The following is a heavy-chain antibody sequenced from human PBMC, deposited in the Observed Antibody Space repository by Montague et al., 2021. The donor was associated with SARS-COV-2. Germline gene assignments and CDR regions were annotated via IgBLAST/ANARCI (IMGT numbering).Heavy chain of an antibody. Sequence: SETLSLTCVVYGGSFNNYYFAWIRQPPGRGLEWIGESSQTGNTNYNPSLKSRVTISLDTSRNHVTLKLTSVTAADTAVYYCARGREDLGSGTDYGFRRWFAPWGQGTQVTVSS. V-gene: IGHV4-34*01. J-gene: IGHJ5*02. CDR3: ARGREDLGSGTDYGFRRWFAP. CDR1: GGSFNNYY. D-gene: IGHD3-10*01. CDR2: SSQTGNT.